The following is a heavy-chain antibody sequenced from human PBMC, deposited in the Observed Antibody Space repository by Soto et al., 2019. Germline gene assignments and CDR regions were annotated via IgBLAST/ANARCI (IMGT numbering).Heavy chain of an antibody. CDR3: VKFANVGVVIEYFDY. CDR1: GFPFATYA. J-gene: IGHJ4*02. V-gene: IGHV3-23*01. D-gene: IGHD3-3*01. Sequence: EVQLLESGGGVVQPGGSLRLSCGSSGFPFATYAMGWVRQAPGKGLEWVSGISRSGGRTYYADSVKGRFTISRDNSQNTLDRQMNSLRDDDTALYYFVKFANVGVVIEYFDYWGQGSLVTVSS. CDR2: ISRSGGRT.